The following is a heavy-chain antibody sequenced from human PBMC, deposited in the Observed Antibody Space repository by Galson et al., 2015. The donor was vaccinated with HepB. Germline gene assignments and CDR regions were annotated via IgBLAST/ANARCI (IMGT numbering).Heavy chain of an antibody. CDR2: IWYDGINK. CDR3: AAGLNNNWRNLFDP. V-gene: IGHV3-33*01. D-gene: IGHD1-1*01. Sequence: SLRLSCAASGFTFSTYAMHWVRQAPGKGLEWVALIWYDGINKNYADSVKGRFTISRDNSKNTLYLQMNSLRAEDTAVYYCAAGLNNNWRNLFDPWGQGTLVTVSS. CDR1: GFTFSTYA. J-gene: IGHJ5*02.